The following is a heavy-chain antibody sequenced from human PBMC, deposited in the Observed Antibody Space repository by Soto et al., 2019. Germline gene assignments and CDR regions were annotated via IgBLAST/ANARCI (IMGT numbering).Heavy chain of an antibody. CDR1: GYTFTSYY. CDR2: INPSGGST. J-gene: IGHJ5*02. Sequence: ASVKVSCKASGYTFTSYYMHWVRQAPGQGLERMGIINPSGGSTSYAQKFQGRVTMTRDTSTSTVYMELSSLRSEDTAVYYCARGVTTNSNYGNWFDPWGQGTLVTVSS. V-gene: IGHV1-46*01. D-gene: IGHD4-4*01. CDR3: ARGVTTNSNYGNWFDP.